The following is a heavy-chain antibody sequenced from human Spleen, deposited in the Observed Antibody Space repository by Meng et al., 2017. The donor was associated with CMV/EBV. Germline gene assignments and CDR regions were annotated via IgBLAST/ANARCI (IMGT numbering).Heavy chain of an antibody. CDR2: IDHSGNT. J-gene: IGHJ4*02. V-gene: IGHV4-34*01. D-gene: IGHD5-24*01. CDR3: ARGPRRSARLHPRKYFDY. Sequence: SQTLSLTCAVYGGSISGYFWTWIRQPPGKGLQWIGEIDHSGNTNYNPSLESRVTMSVDTSKNQFSLKLSSVTAADTAVYYCARGPRRSARLHPRKYFDYWGQGTLVTVSS. CDR1: GGSISGYF.